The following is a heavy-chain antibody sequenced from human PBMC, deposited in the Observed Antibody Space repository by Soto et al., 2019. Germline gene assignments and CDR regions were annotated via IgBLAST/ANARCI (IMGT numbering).Heavy chain of an antibody. CDR1: GGSISSYY. CDR2: IYYSGST. V-gene: IGHV4-59*08. D-gene: IGHD6-13*01. J-gene: IGHJ5*02. Sequence: SETLSLTCTVSGGSISSYYWSWIRQPPGKGLEWIGYIYYSGSTNYNPSLKSRVTISVDTSKNQFSLKLSSVTAADTAVYYCARLQRAAAAINWFDPWSQGTLVTVSS. CDR3: ARLQRAAAAINWFDP.